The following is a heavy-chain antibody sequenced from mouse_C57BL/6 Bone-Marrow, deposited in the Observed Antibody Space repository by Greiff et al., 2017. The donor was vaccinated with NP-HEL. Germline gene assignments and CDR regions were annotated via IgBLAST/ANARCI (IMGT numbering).Heavy chain of an antibody. CDR3: ARERTTVVAQFDY. Sequence: QQPGAELVMPGASVKLSCKASGYTFTSYWMHWVKQRPGQGLEWIGEIDPSDSYTNYNQKFKGKSTLTVDKSSSTAYMQLSSLTSEDSAVYYCARERTTVVAQFDYWGQGTTLTVSS. CDR2: IDPSDSYT. D-gene: IGHD1-1*01. CDR1: GYTFTSYW. V-gene: IGHV1-69*01. J-gene: IGHJ2*01.